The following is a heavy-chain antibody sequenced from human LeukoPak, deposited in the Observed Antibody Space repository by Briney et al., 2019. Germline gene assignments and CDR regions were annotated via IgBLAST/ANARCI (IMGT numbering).Heavy chain of an antibody. CDR1: GFTVSSND. CDR2: IYNSGST. Sequence: GGSLRLSCAASGFTVSSNDMSWVRQAPGKGLECVSIIYNSGSTFHADSVKGRFTIPRDNAKNSLYLQMNSLRAEDTALYYCAKDARRAYYYGSGSYYVDWGQGTLVTVSS. CDR3: AKDARRAYYYGSGSYYVD. J-gene: IGHJ4*02. D-gene: IGHD3-10*01. V-gene: IGHV3-53*05.